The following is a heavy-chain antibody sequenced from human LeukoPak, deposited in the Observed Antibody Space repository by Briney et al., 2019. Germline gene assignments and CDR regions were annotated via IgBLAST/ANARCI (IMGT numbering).Heavy chain of an antibody. V-gene: IGHV1-18*01. Sequence: GGSLRLSCAASGFTFTSYGISWVRQAPGQGLEWMGWISAYNGNTDYAQKLQGRVTMTTDTSTSTAYMELRSLRSDDTAVYYCARDRAIAAAGTGFDYWGQGTLVTVSS. CDR2: ISAYNGNT. CDR1: GFTFTSYG. CDR3: ARDRAIAAAGTGFDY. D-gene: IGHD6-13*01. J-gene: IGHJ4*02.